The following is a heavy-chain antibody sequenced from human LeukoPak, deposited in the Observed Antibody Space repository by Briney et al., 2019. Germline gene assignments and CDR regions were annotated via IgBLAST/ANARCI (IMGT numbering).Heavy chain of an antibody. CDR3: ARGGLGVREYYFDY. CDR1: EFTVSSNY. CDR2: IHSGGST. J-gene: IGHJ4*02. Sequence: PGGSLRLSCAASEFTVSSNYMTWVRQAPGKGLEWVSLIHSGGSTYYADSVKGRFTISRDNSRNTLYLQMSGLRADDTAVYYCARGGLGVREYYFDYWGQGTLATVSS. D-gene: IGHD3-10*01. V-gene: IGHV3-66*01.